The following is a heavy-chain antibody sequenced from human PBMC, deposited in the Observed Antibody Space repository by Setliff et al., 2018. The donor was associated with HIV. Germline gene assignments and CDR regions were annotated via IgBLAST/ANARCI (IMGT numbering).Heavy chain of an antibody. CDR1: GYTFTSYY. V-gene: IGHV1-46*01. CDR2: LNPSGDST. D-gene: IGHD3-22*01. J-gene: IGHJ4*02. Sequence: ASVKVSCKASGYTFTSYYVHWVRQAPGQGLEWMGILNPSGDSTAYAQKFHGRVTMSRDTSTSTVYMELSRLRSDDTAVYYCARVGVYYDNIGYYYYYFDSWGRGTLVTVSS. CDR3: ARVGVYYDNIGYYYYYFDS.